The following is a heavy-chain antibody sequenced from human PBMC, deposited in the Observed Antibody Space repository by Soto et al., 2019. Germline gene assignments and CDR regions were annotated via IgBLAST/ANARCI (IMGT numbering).Heavy chain of an antibody. CDR3: ARLAGQWLVFDY. CDR1: GGSISSSSYY. J-gene: IGHJ4*02. V-gene: IGHV4-39*01. Sequence: SETLSLTCTVSGGSISSSSYYWGWIRQPPGKGLEWIGSIYYSGSTYYNPSLKSRVTISVDTSKNQFSLKLSSVTAADTAVYYCARLAGQWLVFDYWGQGTLVTVSS. CDR2: IYYSGST. D-gene: IGHD6-19*01.